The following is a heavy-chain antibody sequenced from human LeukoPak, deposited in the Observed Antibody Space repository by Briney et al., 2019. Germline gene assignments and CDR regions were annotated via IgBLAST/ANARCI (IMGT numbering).Heavy chain of an antibody. CDR1: GGSMSSYC. J-gene: IGHJ4*02. CDR2: IYYSGST. D-gene: IGHD5-24*01. Sequence: PSETLSLTCTVSGGSMSSYCWSWIRQPPGKGLEWSGYIYYSGSTKYNPSLKSRVTISVDTSKNQFSLKLSSVTAADTAVYYCARGARAGYNLEPFDYWGQGTLVTVSS. CDR3: ARGARAGYNLEPFDY. V-gene: IGHV4-59*08.